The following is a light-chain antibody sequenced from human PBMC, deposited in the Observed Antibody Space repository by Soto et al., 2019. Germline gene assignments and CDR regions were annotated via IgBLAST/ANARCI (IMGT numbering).Light chain of an antibody. CDR2: DAS. CDR1: QGISNY. J-gene: IGKJ4*01. CDR3: QQVKSYPLT. Sequence: IQLTQSPSFLSASVGDRVTITCRASQGISNYLAWYQQKPGKAPKLLISDASSLEGGVPSRFSGSGSGTYFTLTISSLQPEDCATYYCQQVKSYPLTFGGGTKVEIE. V-gene: IGKV1-13*02.